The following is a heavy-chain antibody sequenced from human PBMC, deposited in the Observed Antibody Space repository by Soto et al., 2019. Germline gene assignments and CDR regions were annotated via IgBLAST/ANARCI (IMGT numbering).Heavy chain of an antibody. D-gene: IGHD1-26*01. CDR3: ARDGTSSPFTYYYGMDV. J-gene: IGHJ6*02. CDR1: GGSISSGGYY. Sequence: QVQLQESGPGLVKPSQTLSLTCTVSGGSISSGGYYWSWIRQHPGKGLEWIGYIYYSGSTYYNPSLKSRVTISVDTSNNQFSLKLSSVTAADTAVYYCARDGTSSPFTYYYGMDVWGQGTTVTVSS. V-gene: IGHV4-31*03. CDR2: IYYSGST.